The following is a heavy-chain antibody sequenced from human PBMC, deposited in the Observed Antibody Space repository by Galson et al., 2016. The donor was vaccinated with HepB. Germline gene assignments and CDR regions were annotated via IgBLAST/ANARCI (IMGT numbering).Heavy chain of an antibody. V-gene: IGHV3-48*02. D-gene: IGHD3-3*01. CDR1: GLTFSDYG. Sequence: SLRLSCAASGLTFSDYGMNWVRQAPGKGLEWISYISSSGSTIYYADSVKDRFTSSRDNAKNSVYLQMNSLRDEDTAVYYCARDTRFHKNEFWSGYYGFGMDVWGQGTTVTVSS. CDR3: ARDTRFHKNEFWSGYYGFGMDV. J-gene: IGHJ6*02. CDR2: ISSSGSTI.